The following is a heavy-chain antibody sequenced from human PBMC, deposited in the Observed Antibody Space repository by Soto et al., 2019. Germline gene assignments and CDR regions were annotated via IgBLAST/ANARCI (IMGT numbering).Heavy chain of an antibody. Sequence: EVQLLESGGGLVQPGGSLRLSCAASGFPFSRCATNWVRQAPGKGLEWVSRINTDGSITDYVDSVKGRFTTSRDNAKNTLYLQMNSLRVEDTAVYYCARDGEGFWGQGTLVTVSS. D-gene: IGHD2-21*01. V-gene: IGHV3-74*01. CDR1: GFPFSRCA. CDR3: ARDGEGF. CDR2: INTDGSIT. J-gene: IGHJ4*02.